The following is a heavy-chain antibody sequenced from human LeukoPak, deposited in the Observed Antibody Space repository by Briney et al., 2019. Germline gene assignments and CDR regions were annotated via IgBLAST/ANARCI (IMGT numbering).Heavy chain of an antibody. D-gene: IGHD1-14*01. CDR2: ISGSGSST. CDR3: AKPAKTDYADY. V-gene: IGHV3-23*01. J-gene: IGHJ4*02. CDR1: GFTFSDYA. Sequence: GGSLRLSCAASGFTFSDYALNWVRQAPGKGLEWVSAISGSGSSTYYADSVKGRFTNSRDNTKNTLYLQMNSLRAEDTAVYYCAKPAKTDYADYWGQGTLVTVSS.